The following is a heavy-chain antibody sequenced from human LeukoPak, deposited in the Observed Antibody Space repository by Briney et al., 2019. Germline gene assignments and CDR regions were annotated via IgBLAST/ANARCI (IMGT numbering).Heavy chain of an antibody. D-gene: IGHD6-13*01. CDR2: IKQDGSEK. V-gene: IGHV3-7*01. J-gene: IGHJ4*02. Sequence: GGSLRLSCAASGFTFTSYWMSWVRQAPGKGLEWVANIKQDGSEKYYVDSVKGRFTISRDNAKNLLDLQMNSLRTEDTAVYYCTREGITAAADYWGQGTLATVSS. CDR3: TREGITAAADY. CDR1: GFTFTSYW.